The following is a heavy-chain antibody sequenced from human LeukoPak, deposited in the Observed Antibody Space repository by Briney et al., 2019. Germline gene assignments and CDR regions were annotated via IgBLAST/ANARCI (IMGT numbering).Heavy chain of an antibody. CDR3: ARHLDDSSGYYYRTMYYFDY. J-gene: IGHJ4*02. D-gene: IGHD3-22*01. CDR1: GYSFTSYW. V-gene: IGHV5-10-1*04. Sequence: GESLKISCKGSGYSFTSYWISWVRQMPGKGLEWMGRIDPSDSYTNYSPSFQGQVTISADKSISTAYLQWSSLEASDTAMYYCARHLDDSSGYYYRTMYYFDYWGQGTLVTVSS. CDR2: IDPSDSYT.